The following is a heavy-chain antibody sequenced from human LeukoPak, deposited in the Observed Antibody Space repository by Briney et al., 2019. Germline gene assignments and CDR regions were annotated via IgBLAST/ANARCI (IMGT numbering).Heavy chain of an antibody. J-gene: IGHJ4*02. CDR3: AREGTITAYNFDY. D-gene: IGHD5-12*01. CDR2: MKYDGSEK. CDR1: GLTFSSYA. Sequence: PGGSLRLSCAASGLTFSSYAMHWVRQAPGKGLEWVANMKYDGSEKYYVDSVKGRFTISRDNAENSLFLQMNSLRAGDTAVYYCAREGTITAYNFDYWGQGTPVTVSS. V-gene: IGHV3-7*05.